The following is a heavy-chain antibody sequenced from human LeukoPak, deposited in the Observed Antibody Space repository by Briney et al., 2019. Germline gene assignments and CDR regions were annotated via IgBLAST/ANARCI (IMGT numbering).Heavy chain of an antibody. D-gene: IGHD1-26*01. CDR3: ARVLAMYSPDLDY. J-gene: IGHJ4*02. V-gene: IGHV1-2*02. CDR2: INPKTGVT. Sequence: GASVKVSCKASGYTFTDYYLHWVRQAPGHGLEWMGWINPKTGVTKYAQNFQGRVTMTRDTSINTAYMEVSRLRSDDTAVFYCARVLAMYSPDLDYWGQGTLVTVSS. CDR1: GYTFTDYY.